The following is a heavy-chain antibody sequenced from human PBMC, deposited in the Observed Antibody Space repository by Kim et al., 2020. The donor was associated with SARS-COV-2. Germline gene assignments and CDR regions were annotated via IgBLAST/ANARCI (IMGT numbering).Heavy chain of an antibody. D-gene: IGHD3-3*01. J-gene: IGHJ3*02. Sequence: SETLSLTCTVSGGSISSGGYYWSWIRQHPGKGLEWIGYIYYSGSTYYNPSLKSRVTISVDTSKNQFSLKLSSVNAADTAVYYCASAMGGITIFGVVTLSAFDICGQGTMVTVSS. V-gene: IGHV4-31*03. CDR2: IYYSGST. CDR1: GGSISSGGYY. CDR3: ASAMGGITIFGVVTLSAFDI.